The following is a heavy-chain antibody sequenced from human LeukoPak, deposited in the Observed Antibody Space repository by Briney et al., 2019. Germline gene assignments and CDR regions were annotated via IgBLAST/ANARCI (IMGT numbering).Heavy chain of an antibody. V-gene: IGHV3-66*04. D-gene: IGHD6-13*01. J-gene: IGHJ4*02. CDR2: IYSGGAT. CDR1: GFTVSSNY. Sequence: GGSLRLSCAASGFTVSSNYMSWVRQAPGKGPEWVSIIYSGGATSFADSVKGRFTISRDNSKNTLYLQMTSLRAEDTAVYYCVRQQQLVRFDYWGQGTLVTVSS. CDR3: VRQQQLVRFDY.